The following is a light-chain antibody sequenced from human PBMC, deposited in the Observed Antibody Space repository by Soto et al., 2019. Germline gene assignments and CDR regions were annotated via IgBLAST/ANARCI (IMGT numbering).Light chain of an antibody. J-gene: IGKJ3*01. CDR3: QQYSSYLFT. Sequence: DLQMTQSPSTLSASVGDRVTITCRASQSINSWLAWYQQKPGKAPKLLIYGASSLESGVPSRFSGSGSGTEFTLTISRLQPDDFATYYCQQYSSYLFTFGPGTKVDIK. CDR1: QSINSW. CDR2: GAS. V-gene: IGKV1-5*01.